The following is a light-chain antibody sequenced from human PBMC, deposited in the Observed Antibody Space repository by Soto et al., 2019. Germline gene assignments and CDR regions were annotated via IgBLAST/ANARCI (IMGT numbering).Light chain of an antibody. Sequence: DIQMTQSPSTLSASVGVRVTITCRASQYISTWLAWYQQKPGKAPKLLIYKASSLESWVPSRCSGSGSGTEFTLTISSLQPDAFASYYCQHLGTFGQGTQVEI. CDR2: KAS. CDR1: QYISTW. V-gene: IGKV1-5*03. CDR3: QHLGT. J-gene: IGKJ1*01.